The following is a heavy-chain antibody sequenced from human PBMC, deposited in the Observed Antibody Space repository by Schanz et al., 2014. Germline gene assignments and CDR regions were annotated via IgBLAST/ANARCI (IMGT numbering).Heavy chain of an antibody. CDR3: ARPFLGYYGDLAY. V-gene: IGHV3-33*01. CDR1: GFTLSSYG. CDR2: IWFDGTNK. D-gene: IGHD4-17*01. Sequence: QVQLVESGGGVVQPGRSLRLSCSASGFTLSSYGMHWVRQAPGKGLEWLAVIWFDGTNKYNADSVKGRFTISRDNYKNTLYLQMNSLSAEDTAVYFCARPFLGYYGDLAYWGQGTLLTVSS. J-gene: IGHJ4*02.